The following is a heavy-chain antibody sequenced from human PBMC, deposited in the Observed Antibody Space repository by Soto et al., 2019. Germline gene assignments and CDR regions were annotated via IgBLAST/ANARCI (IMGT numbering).Heavy chain of an antibody. J-gene: IGHJ6*02. D-gene: IGHD3-10*01. V-gene: IGHV1-69*13. CDR3: ARGVVVRGVTLYGMDV. CDR1: GCTFSSYA. Sequence: ASGKVSCKASGCTFSSYAISCVRQAPGQGLEWMGGIIPIFGTANYAQKFQGRVTITADESTSTAYMELSSLRSEDTAVYYCARGVVVRGVTLYGMDVWGQGTTVTVSS. CDR2: IIPIFGTA.